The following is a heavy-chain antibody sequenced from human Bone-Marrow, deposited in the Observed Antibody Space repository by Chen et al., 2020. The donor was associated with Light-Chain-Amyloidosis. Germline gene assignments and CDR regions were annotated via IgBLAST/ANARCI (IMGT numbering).Heavy chain of an antibody. J-gene: IGHJ4*01. CDR1: GGSISSSSYY. D-gene: IGHD7-27*01. Sequence: QLQLQESGPGLVKPSETLSLTCTVSGGSISSSSYYWGWIRQPPGKGLEWIGSIYYSGSTYYNPSLKSRVTISVDTSKNQFSLKLTSVTAADTAVYYCAKEVNWGSEWSWGQGTLVTVSS. V-gene: IGHV4-39*07. CDR2: IYYSGST. CDR3: AKEVNWGSEWS.